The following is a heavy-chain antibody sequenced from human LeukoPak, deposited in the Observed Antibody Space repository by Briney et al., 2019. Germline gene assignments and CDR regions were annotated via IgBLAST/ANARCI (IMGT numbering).Heavy chain of an antibody. Sequence: ASVKVSCKAAGYTFTGYYMHWVRQAPGQGLEWMGWINPNSGGTNYAQKFQGRVTMTRDTSISTAYMELSRLRSDDTAVYYCARDLQSSSGYYYVVGYWGQGTLVTVSS. CDR2: INPNSGGT. CDR1: GYTFTGYY. J-gene: IGHJ4*02. D-gene: IGHD3-22*01. CDR3: ARDLQSSSGYYYVVGY. V-gene: IGHV1-2*02.